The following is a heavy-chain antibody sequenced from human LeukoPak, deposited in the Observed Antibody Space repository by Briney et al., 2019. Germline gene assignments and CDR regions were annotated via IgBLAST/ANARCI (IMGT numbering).Heavy chain of an antibody. CDR1: GFPFSAYA. D-gene: IGHD3/OR15-3a*01. CDR2: IRGVGDPA. CDR3: AKDLSSGTGRGLDS. Sequence: GGSLRLSCVASGFPFSAYAMSWVRQAPNKGLEWVSGIRGVGDPAYYAESVKGRFTIQRDNSKNTLYLNMNSLKAEDTALYYCAKDLSSGTGRGLDSWGQGTLVSVSS. J-gene: IGHJ4*02. V-gene: IGHV3-23*01.